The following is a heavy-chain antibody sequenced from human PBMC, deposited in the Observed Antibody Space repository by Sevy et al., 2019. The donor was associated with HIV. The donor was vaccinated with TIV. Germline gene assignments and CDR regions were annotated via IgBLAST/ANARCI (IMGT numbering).Heavy chain of an antibody. CDR3: ARGREVATLLGFFDT. CDR1: GGSIGGYY. D-gene: IGHD3-16*01. V-gene: IGHV4-34*01. CDR2: ISHSGAT. J-gene: IGHJ4*02. Sequence: SETLSLTCAVRGGSIGGYYWSWIRQAPGKGPEWIGEISHSGATNSSPSLASRVTISVDTSNNQLSLRLTSLTAADSGKYFCARGREVATLLGFFDTWGPGTLVTVSS.